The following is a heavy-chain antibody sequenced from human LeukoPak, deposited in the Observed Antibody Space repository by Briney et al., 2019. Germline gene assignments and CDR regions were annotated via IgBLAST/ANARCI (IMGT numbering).Heavy chain of an antibody. D-gene: IGHD3-3*01. Sequence: SETLSLTCTVSGASISTYYWSWIRQPPGKGLEWIGYIYTSGSTNYNPSLKSRVTISVDTSKNQFSLKLSSVTAADTAVYYCARHHPITIFGVVIGYFDLWGRGTLVTVSS. CDR2: IYTSGST. CDR1: GASISTYY. CDR3: ARHHPITIFGVVIGYFDL. J-gene: IGHJ2*01. V-gene: IGHV4-4*09.